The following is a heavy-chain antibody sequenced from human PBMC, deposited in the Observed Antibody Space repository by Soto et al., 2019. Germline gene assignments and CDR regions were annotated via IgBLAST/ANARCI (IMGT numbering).Heavy chain of an antibody. CDR3: ANGWYPTRRST. Sequence: PSQTLSLTCAISGDSVSSNSAAWNCIRQSPSRGLEWLGRTYYGSKWYNDYAVSVKSRITISPDTSKNQFSLQLNSVTPEDTAVYYCANGWYPTRRSTWGQGTPVPVSS. CDR1: GDSVSSNSAA. J-gene: IGHJ5*02. V-gene: IGHV6-1*01. D-gene: IGHD1-1*01. CDR2: TYYGSKWYN.